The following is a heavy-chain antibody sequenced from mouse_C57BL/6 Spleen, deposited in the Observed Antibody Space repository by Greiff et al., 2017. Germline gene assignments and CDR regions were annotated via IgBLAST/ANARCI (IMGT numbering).Heavy chain of an antibody. Sequence: EVQLQQSGAELVRPGASVKLSCTASGFNIKDDYMHWVKQRPEQGLEWIGWIDPENGDTEYASKFQGKATITADTSSNTAYLQLSSLTSEDTAVYYCTARGVEGWFAYWGQGTLGTVSA. V-gene: IGHV14-4*01. CDR1: GFNIKDDY. J-gene: IGHJ3*01. CDR3: TARGVEGWFAY. D-gene: IGHD1-1*01. CDR2: IDPENGDT.